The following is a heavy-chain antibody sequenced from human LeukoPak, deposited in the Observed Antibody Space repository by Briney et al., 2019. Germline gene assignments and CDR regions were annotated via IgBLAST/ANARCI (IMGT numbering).Heavy chain of an antibody. CDR3: ARGLDYYDSSGYYSDY. CDR1: GGTFSSYA. J-gene: IGHJ4*02. CDR2: IIPIFGTA. Sequence: SVKVSCRASGGTFSSYAISWVRQAPGQGLEWMGGIIPIFGTANYAQKFQGRVTITADESTSTAYMELSSLRSEDTAVYYCARGLDYYDSSGYYSDYWGQGTLVTVSS. D-gene: IGHD3-22*01. V-gene: IGHV1-69*13.